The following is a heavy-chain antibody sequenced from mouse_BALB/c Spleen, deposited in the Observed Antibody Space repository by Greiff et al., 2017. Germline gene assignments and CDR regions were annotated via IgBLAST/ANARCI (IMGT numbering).Heavy chain of an antibody. CDR3: ARRGNSGAMDY. V-gene: IGHV5-6-5*01. D-gene: IGHD2-1*01. CDR2: ISSGGST. Sequence: VQRVESGGGLVKPGGSLKLSCAASGFTFSSYAMSWVRQTPEKRLEWVASISSGGSTYYPDSVKGRFTISRDNARNILYLQMSSLRSEDTAMYYCARRGNSGAMDYWGQGTSVTVSS. CDR1: GFTFSSYA. J-gene: IGHJ4*01.